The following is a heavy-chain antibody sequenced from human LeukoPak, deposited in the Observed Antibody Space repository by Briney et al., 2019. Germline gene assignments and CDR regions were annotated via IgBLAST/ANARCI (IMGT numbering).Heavy chain of an antibody. CDR2: MYYSGST. CDR1: GGSISSSSYY. Sequence: SETLSLTCTVSGGSISSSSYYWGWIRQPPGKGLEWIGSMYYSGSTYYNPSLKGRVTISLDTSKTQCFLKLTSVTAADTAVYYCASSTNGHVDDWGQGTLVTVSS. J-gene: IGHJ4*02. V-gene: IGHV4-39*07. CDR3: ASSTNGHVDD.